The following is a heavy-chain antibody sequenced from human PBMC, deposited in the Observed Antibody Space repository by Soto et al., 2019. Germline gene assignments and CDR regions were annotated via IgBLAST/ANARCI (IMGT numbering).Heavy chain of an antibody. CDR3: AKPYSGSYDDAFDI. J-gene: IGHJ3*02. D-gene: IGHD1-26*01. CDR1: GFTFSSYG. V-gene: IGHV3-30*18. Sequence: GGPLRLACAASGFTFSSYGVHWARQPPGKGLEWVAVISYDGSNKYYADSVKGRFTISRYNSKNTLYLQMNSLRAEDTAVYYCAKPYSGSYDDAFDIWGQGTMVTVSS. CDR2: ISYDGSNK.